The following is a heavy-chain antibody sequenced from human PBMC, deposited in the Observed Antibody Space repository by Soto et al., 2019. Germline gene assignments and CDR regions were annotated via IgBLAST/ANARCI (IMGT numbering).Heavy chain of an antibody. CDR2: INAGNGNT. Sequence: VKVSCKASGYPVPSSAIHWVRQAPGQRLEWMGWINAGNGNTKYSQKFQGRVTITRDTSASTAYMELSSLRSEDTAVYYCARAGITIFGVVIYYFDYWGQGTLVTVSA. V-gene: IGHV1-3*01. D-gene: IGHD3-3*01. CDR3: ARAGITIFGVVIYYFDY. CDR1: GYPVPSSA. J-gene: IGHJ4*02.